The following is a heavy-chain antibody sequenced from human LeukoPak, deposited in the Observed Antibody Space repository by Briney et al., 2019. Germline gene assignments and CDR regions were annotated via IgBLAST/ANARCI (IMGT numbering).Heavy chain of an antibody. CDR2: IYYSEST. Sequence: PSETLSLTCTFSGGSISRGDYYGSWIRQPPGKGLEWIGYIYYSESTYYNPSLKSRVTISVDTSKNQFSLKLSSVTAADTAVYYCAREVVVAADYYYYGMDVWGKGTTVTVSS. D-gene: IGHD2-15*01. V-gene: IGHV4-30-4*01. CDR1: GGSISRGDYY. J-gene: IGHJ6*04. CDR3: AREVVVAADYYYYGMDV.